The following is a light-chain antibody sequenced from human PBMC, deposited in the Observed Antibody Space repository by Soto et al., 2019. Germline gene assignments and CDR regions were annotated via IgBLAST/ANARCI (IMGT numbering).Light chain of an antibody. Sequence: VWTPSPVTLSLSPGERATLSCRASQRVSSSYLACYQQKPGQAPRLLIYGASTRATAIPARFSGSGSGTEFTLTISSLQSEDFAVYYCQQYNNWPVTFGQGTKVDIK. J-gene: IGKJ1*01. V-gene: IGKV3-15*01. CDR3: QQYNNWPVT. CDR1: QRVSSSY. CDR2: GAS.